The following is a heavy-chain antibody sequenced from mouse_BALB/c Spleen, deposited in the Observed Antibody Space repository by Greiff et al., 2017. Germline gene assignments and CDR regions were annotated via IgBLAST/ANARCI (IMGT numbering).Heavy chain of an antibody. CDR2: ISSGSSTI. Sequence: DVMLVESGGGLVQPGGSRKLSCAASGFTFSSFGMHLVRQAPEKGLEWVAYISSGSSTIYYADTVKGRFTISRDNPKNTLFLQMTSRRSEDTAMYYCARGGSSLYYYAMDYWGQGTSVTVSS. CDR1: GFTFSSFG. V-gene: IGHV5-17*02. CDR3: ARGGSSLYYYAMDY. D-gene: IGHD1-1*01. J-gene: IGHJ4*01.